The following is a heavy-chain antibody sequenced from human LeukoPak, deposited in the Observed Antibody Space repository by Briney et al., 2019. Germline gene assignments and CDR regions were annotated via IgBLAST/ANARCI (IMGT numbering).Heavy chain of an antibody. J-gene: IGHJ4*02. D-gene: IGHD6-13*01. CDR1: GFIFSSYA. CDR2: ISGSGGST. V-gene: IGHV3-23*01. Sequence: GGSLRLSCAASGFIFSSYAMSWVRQAPGKGLEWVSVISGSGGSTNYADSVNGRFTISRDNSKNMLHLQMSSLRAEDTAVYHCATLSDAIAAAGTRNYWGQGTLVTVSS. CDR3: ATLSDAIAAAGTRNY.